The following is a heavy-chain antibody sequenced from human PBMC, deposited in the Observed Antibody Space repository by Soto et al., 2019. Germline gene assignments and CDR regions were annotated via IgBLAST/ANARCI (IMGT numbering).Heavy chain of an antibody. CDR2: IYYSGST. Sequence: QVQLQESGPGLVKPSQTLSLTCTVSGGSISSGGYYWSWIRQHPGKGLEWIGYIYYSGSTYYNPSLQSRVTIPGDTSKTQLSLKLSSVTAADTAVYYCAGDGMEYGESDYWGQGTLVTVSS. D-gene: IGHD4-17*01. CDR1: GGSISSGGYY. V-gene: IGHV4-31*03. CDR3: AGDGMEYGESDY. J-gene: IGHJ4*02.